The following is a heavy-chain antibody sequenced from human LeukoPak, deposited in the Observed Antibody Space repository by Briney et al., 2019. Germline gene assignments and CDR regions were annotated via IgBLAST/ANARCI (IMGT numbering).Heavy chain of an antibody. CDR2: IKQDGSEK. D-gene: IGHD6-13*01. CDR3: ARALRLAAAGTDY. Sequence: GGSLRLSCAASGFTFSSYWMSWVRQAPGKGLEWVANIKQDGSEKYYVDSVKGRFTISRDNAKNSLYLQMNSLRAEDTAVYYCARALRLAAAGTDYWGQGTLVTVSS. CDR1: GFTFSSYW. V-gene: IGHV3-7*01. J-gene: IGHJ4*02.